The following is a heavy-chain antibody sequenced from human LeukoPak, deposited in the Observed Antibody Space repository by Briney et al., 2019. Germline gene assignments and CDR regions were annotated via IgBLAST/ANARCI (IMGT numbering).Heavy chain of an antibody. J-gene: IGHJ4*02. V-gene: IGHV3-23*01. CDR2: ISGSGGRT. D-gene: IGHD6-19*01. CDR3: ARYSSGSIYYFEY. Sequence: GGSLRLSCAASGFTFSNYAMSWVRLAPGKGLEWVSSISGSGGRTYYADSVKGRVTISGDNSKNTLYLQMNSLRAEDTGVYYCARYSSGSIYYFEYWGQGGLVTVSS. CDR1: GFTFSNYA.